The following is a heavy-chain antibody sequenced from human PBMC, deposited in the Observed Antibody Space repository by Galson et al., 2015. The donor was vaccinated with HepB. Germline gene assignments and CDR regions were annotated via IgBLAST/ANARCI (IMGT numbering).Heavy chain of an antibody. D-gene: IGHD3-10*01. Sequence: SLRLSCAASGFTFSSYWMHWVRQAPGKGLVWVSRIKCDGSDTNYADSVKGRFTISRDNAKNTLYLQMNSLGAEDTAFYYCARVDYYNSYFQHWGQGTLVTVSS. CDR2: IKCDGSDT. J-gene: IGHJ1*01. CDR3: ARVDYYNSYFQH. V-gene: IGHV3-74*01. CDR1: GFTFSSYW.